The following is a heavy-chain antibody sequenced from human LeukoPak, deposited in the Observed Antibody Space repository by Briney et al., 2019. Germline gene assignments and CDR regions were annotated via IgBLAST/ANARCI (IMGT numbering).Heavy chain of an antibody. D-gene: IGHD6-19*01. Sequence: SETLSLTCTVSGGSISSYYWSWIRQPPGKGLEWIGYIYYSGSTNYNPSLKSRVTMSVDTSKNQFSLKLSSVTAADTAVYYCARGLSSGQFDYWGQGTLVTVSS. CDR1: GGSISSYY. CDR2: IYYSGST. CDR3: ARGLSSGQFDY. V-gene: IGHV4-59*12. J-gene: IGHJ4*02.